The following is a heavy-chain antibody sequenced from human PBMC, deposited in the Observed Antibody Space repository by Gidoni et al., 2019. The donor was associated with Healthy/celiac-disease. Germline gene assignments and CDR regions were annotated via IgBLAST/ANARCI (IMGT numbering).Heavy chain of an antibody. CDR1: GGSISSSY. J-gene: IGHJ4*02. V-gene: IGHV4-59*01. Sequence: QVQLQESGPGLVNPSETLSLTCTVSGGSISSSYWSWIRQPPGKGLEWIGYIYYSGSTNYNPSLKSRVTISVDTSKNQFSLKLSSVTAADTAVYYCARVTVDTAMVPWGQGTLVTVSS. CDR2: IYYSGST. CDR3: ARVTVDTAMVP. D-gene: IGHD5-18*01.